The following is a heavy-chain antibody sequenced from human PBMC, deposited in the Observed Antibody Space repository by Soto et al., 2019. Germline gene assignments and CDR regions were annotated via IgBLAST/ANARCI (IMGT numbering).Heavy chain of an antibody. D-gene: IGHD3-10*01. CDR2: IYSGGST. J-gene: IGHJ4*02. Sequence: LRLSCAASGFTVSSNYMSWVRQAPGKGLEWVSVIYSGGSTYYADSVKGRFTISRDNSKNTLYLQMNSLRAEDTAVYFCARDESAGSSIVYWGQGIQVTVSS. CDR1: GFTVSSNY. CDR3: ARDESAGSSIVY. V-gene: IGHV3-66*01.